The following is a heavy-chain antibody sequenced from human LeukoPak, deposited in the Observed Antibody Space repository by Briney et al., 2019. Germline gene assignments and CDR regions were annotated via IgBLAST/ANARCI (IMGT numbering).Heavy chain of an antibody. CDR1: GFTFSSYD. D-gene: IGHD1-14*01. Sequence: QPGGSLRLSCAASGFTFSSYDMNWVRQAPGEGLEWVSYISSSGSTIYYADSVKGRFTISRDNAKNSLYLQMNSLRAEDTAVYYCAGAYGGEPNDYWGQGTLVTVSS. CDR2: ISSSGSTI. CDR3: AGAYGGEPNDY. J-gene: IGHJ4*02. V-gene: IGHV3-48*03.